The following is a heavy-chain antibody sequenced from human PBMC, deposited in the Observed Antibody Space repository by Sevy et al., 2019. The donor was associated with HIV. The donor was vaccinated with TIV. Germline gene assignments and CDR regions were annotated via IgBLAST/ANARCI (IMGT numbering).Heavy chain of an antibody. CDR2: MKEDGSER. J-gene: IGHJ4*02. V-gene: IGHV3-7*01. Sequence: GGSLRLSCAASGFTFSSYWMSWVRQAPGKGLEWVATMKEDGSERNYVDSVKGRFTITRDNAKNSLYLQMNSLRAEDTAVYYCVREGVGGYSYSLDCWGQGTLVTVSS. D-gene: IGHD5-18*01. CDR3: VREGVGGYSYSLDC. CDR1: GFTFSSYW.